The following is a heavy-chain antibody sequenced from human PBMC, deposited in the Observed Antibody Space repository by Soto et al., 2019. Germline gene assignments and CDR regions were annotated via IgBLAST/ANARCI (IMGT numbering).Heavy chain of an antibody. CDR1: GGSISSGGYS. CDR2: IYHSGST. D-gene: IGHD1-26*01. Sequence: SETLSLTCAVSGGSISSGGYSWSWIRQPPGKGLEWIGYIYHSGSTYYNPSLKSRVTISVDRSKNQFSLKLSSVTAADTAVYYCARDRRGKQYSGSPRHWFDPWGQGTLVTVSS. CDR3: ARDRRGKQYSGSPRHWFDP. V-gene: IGHV4-30-2*01. J-gene: IGHJ5*02.